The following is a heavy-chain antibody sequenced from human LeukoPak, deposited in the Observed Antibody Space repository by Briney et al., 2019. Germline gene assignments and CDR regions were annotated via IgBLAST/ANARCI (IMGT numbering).Heavy chain of an antibody. CDR3: AKGTYYYGSTESTGSWYFDL. Sequence: PGGSLRLSCAASGFTFSSYGMHWVRQAPGKGLEWVAVISYDGSNKYYADPVKGRFTISRDNSKNTLYLQMNSLRAEDTAVYYCAKGTYYYGSTESTGSWYFDLWGRGTLVTVSS. CDR1: GFTFSSYG. D-gene: IGHD3-10*01. V-gene: IGHV3-30*18. J-gene: IGHJ2*01. CDR2: ISYDGSNK.